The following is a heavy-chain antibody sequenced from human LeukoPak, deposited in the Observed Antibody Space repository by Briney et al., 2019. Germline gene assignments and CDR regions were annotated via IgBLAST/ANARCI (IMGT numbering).Heavy chain of an antibody. CDR3: ARETLNAFDI. Sequence: GCLRVSCAASGFTFSSYDMYWVCHAIGKGLERDSAIGTPGDTHYPGPVKDRFTISRENAKNSLYLQMNSLRAGDTAVYYCARETLNAFDIWGQGTMVTVSS. V-gene: IGHV3-13*01. CDR2: IGTPGDT. CDR1: GFTFSSYD. J-gene: IGHJ3*02.